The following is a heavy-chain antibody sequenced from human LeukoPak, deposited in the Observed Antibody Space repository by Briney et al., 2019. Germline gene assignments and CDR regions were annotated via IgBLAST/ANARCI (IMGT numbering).Heavy chain of an antibody. CDR3: ARGHVWFDP. Sequence: GGSLRLSCAASGFTFSTYGMTWVRQAPGEGLEWVANIKQDGSAKYYLASVEARFHFTRDNAKNSLYLQMNSLRAEDMAVYYCARGHVWFDPWGQGTLVTVSS. CDR1: GFTFSTYG. J-gene: IGHJ5*02. CDR2: IKQDGSAK. V-gene: IGHV3-7*05.